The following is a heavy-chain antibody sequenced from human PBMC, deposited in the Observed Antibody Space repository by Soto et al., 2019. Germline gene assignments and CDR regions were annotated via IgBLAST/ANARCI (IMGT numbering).Heavy chain of an antibody. J-gene: IGHJ5*02. D-gene: IGHD3-22*01. Sequence: SATLSITCTVSGGSISSYYWSWIRQPAGKGLEWIGRIYTSGSTNYNPSLKSRVTMSVDTSKNQFSLKLSSVTAADTAVYYCARNYYDSSGYYYVGWFDPWGQGTLVTVSS. CDR1: GGSISSYY. CDR3: ARNYYDSSGYYYVGWFDP. CDR2: IYTSGST. V-gene: IGHV4-4*07.